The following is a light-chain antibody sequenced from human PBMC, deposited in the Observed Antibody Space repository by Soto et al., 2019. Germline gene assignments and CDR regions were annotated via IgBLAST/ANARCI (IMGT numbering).Light chain of an antibody. V-gene: IGLV2-14*03. Sequence: QSALTQPASVSGSPGQSITISCTGSSSDVGGYDYVSWYQQHPGTAPKVIIYDVTTRPSGVSNRFSGSKSGNTASLTISGLQAEDEADYYCSSFTTRNTEVFGGGTQLTVL. J-gene: IGLJ2*01. CDR1: SSDVGGYDY. CDR3: SSFTTRNTEV. CDR2: DVT.